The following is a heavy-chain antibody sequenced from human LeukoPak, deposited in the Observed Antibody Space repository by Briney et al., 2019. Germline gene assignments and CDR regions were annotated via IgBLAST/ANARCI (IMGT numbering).Heavy chain of an antibody. CDR1: GYSINNYW. Sequence: GESLKISCKGSGYSINNYWIGWVRQMPGKGLEWMGITYPADSDIRYSPSFQGQVTISADKSISTAYLQWSSLKASDTAMYYCARQEYCSGGSCYTWFDPWGQGTLVTVSS. CDR3: ARQEYCSGGSCYTWFDP. D-gene: IGHD2-15*01. V-gene: IGHV5-51*01. CDR2: TYPADSDI. J-gene: IGHJ5*02.